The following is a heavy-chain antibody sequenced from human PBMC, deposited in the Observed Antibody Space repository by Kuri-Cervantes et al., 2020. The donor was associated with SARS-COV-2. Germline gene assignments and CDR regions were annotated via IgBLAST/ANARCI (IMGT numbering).Heavy chain of an antibody. CDR3: ARMYGSDWGYIHFDY. D-gene: IGHD6-25*01. CDR1: GCIFSDHY. J-gene: IGHJ4*02. V-gene: IGHV3-72*01. CDR2: SRNKANSYTT. Sequence: GESLKISCAASGCIFSDHYMAWVRQAPGSGLEWVGHSRNKANSYTTEYAASVKGRFTISRDDTSNSLFLHMTSLKSEDTAVYYCARMYGSDWGYIHFDYWGQGTLVTVSS.